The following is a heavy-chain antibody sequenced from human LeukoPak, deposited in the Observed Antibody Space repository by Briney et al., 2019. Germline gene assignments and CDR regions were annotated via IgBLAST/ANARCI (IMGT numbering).Heavy chain of an antibody. V-gene: IGHV3-74*01. CDR1: GFTVSRFW. CDR2: INSDGSST. Sequence: GGSLRLSCAASGFTVSRFWMPWVRQAPGKGVVWVSRINSDGSSTSYADSVKGRFTISRDNVKNTLYLQMNSLRAEDTAVYYCARGRYDYVWGSYPLADYWGQGTLVTVSS. J-gene: IGHJ4*02. CDR3: ARGRYDYVWGSYPLADY. D-gene: IGHD3-16*02.